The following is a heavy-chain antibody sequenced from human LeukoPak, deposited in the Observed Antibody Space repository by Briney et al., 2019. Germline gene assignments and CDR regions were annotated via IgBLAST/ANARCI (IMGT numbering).Heavy chain of an antibody. Sequence: GGSPRLSCAASGFTFDDYAMHWVRQAPGKGLEWVSGISWNSGSIGYADSVKGRFTISRDNAKNSLYLQMNSLRAEDTALYYCAKDYDSSGYYKFDYWGQGTLVTVSS. V-gene: IGHV3-9*01. J-gene: IGHJ4*02. CDR2: ISWNSGSI. D-gene: IGHD3-22*01. CDR3: AKDYDSSGYYKFDY. CDR1: GFTFDDYA.